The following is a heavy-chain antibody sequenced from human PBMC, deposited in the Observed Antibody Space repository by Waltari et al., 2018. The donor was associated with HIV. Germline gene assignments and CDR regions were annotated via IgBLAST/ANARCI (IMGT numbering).Heavy chain of an antibody. V-gene: IGHV3-23*01. Sequence: EVQLLESGGGLVQTGGSLRLSCAASGFNFRHFAMSWVRQGPGKGPEGVSAVSGSCSTESYADYVKVRFTISRDFSNNTLCLQMNNLRGEDTAVHFCAKSMRDLRPSAFDVWGQGTMVAISS. J-gene: IGHJ3*01. CDR3: AKSMRDLRPSAFDV. CDR1: GFNFRHFA. D-gene: IGHD2-8*01. CDR2: VSGSCSTE.